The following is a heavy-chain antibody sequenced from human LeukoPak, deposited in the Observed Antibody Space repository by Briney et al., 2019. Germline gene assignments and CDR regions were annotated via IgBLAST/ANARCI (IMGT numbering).Heavy chain of an antibody. Sequence: GGSLRLSCAASGFTFSSYDMNWVRQAPGKGLEWVSYISGSGRTIDYADSVKGRFTISGDNTKNSVYLQMNSLRAEDTAIDFCVRDAVMSPEVLLTAWDYFDCWGQGTLVTVSS. CDR2: ISGSGRTI. J-gene: IGHJ4*02. CDR3: VRDAVMSPEVLLTAWDYFDC. D-gene: IGHD2-21*01. V-gene: IGHV3-48*03. CDR1: GFTFSSYD.